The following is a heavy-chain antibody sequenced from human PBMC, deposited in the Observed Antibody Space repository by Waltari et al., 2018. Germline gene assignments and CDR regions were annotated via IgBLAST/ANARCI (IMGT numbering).Heavy chain of an antibody. CDR3: ARDYGSRIDY. V-gene: IGHV3-48*01. J-gene: IGHJ4*02. CDR1: GFSFSGYA. CDR2: ISVSSGTI. D-gene: IGHD3-10*01. Sequence: EVQLVESGGGLVQPGESLRLSCAASGFSFSGYAMNWVRQAPGKGLECVSYISVSSGTIYYADSVKGRFTVSRDNANHSLHLQMHSLRAEDTAVYYCARDYGSRIDYWGQGTLVTVSS.